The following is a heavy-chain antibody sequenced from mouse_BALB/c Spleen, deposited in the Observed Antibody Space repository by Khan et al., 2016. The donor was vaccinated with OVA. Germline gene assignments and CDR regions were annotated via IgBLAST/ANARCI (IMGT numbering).Heavy chain of an antibody. CDR2: ISPGSGVT. CDR3: ARRNYFGYTFAY. V-gene: IGHV1-77*01. J-gene: IGHJ3*01. D-gene: IGHD1-2*01. CDR1: GYTFTDYY. Sequence: QVQLQQPGAELARPGASVKLSCKASGYTFTDYYINWVKQRTGQGLEWIGEISPGSGVTYYNEKSKGKATLTADKSSSTVYMQLSSLTAEASAFYFCARRNYFGYTFAYWGQGTLVTVSA.